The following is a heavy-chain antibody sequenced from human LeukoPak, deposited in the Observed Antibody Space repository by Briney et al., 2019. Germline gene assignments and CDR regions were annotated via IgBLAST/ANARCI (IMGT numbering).Heavy chain of an antibody. D-gene: IGHD2-2*01. J-gene: IGHJ4*02. CDR1: GFTFSSCA. CDR3: AKGGYDPYCSSTSCYLYYFDY. Sequence: GGSLRLSCAASGFTFSSCAMSWVRQAPGTGLEWVSAISGSGGSTYYTDSVKGRFTISRDNSKNTLYLQMNSLRAEDTAVYYCAKGGYDPYCSSTSCYLYYFDYWGQGTLVTVSS. CDR2: ISGSGGST. V-gene: IGHV3-23*01.